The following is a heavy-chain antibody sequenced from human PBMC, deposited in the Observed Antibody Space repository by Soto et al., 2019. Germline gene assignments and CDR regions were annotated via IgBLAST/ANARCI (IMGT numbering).Heavy chain of an antibody. J-gene: IGHJ4*02. Sequence: EVQLVESGGGLVKPGGSLRLSCAATGFTFSNAWMSWVRQAPGKGLEWVGHIKSKTDGGATDYAAPVKGRFTISRDESKNTLYLQMDRLRAEDTALYYCVREDGKVGTNSAFDYWGLGALVTVSS. CDR2: IKSKTDGGAT. D-gene: IGHD1-26*01. CDR3: VREDGKVGTNSAFDY. CDR1: GFTFSNAW. V-gene: IGHV3-15*01.